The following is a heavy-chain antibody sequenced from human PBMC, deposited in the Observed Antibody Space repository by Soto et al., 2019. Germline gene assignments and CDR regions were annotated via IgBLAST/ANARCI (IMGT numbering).Heavy chain of an antibody. CDR2: VYYNGGS. J-gene: IGHJ6*02. CDR3: TRQGIGNLRGVVDV. CDR1: GGSIDGYN. V-gene: IGHV4-59*08. D-gene: IGHD3-10*01. Sequence: QVQLQESGPGLVKPSETLSLTCTVSGGSIDGYNCAWIRQPPGKALEWVGYVYYNGGSSYNPSLKSRVTLSMDASKSQFSLQLRSVTAADTAVYYSTRQGIGNLRGVVDVWGRGTTVTVSS.